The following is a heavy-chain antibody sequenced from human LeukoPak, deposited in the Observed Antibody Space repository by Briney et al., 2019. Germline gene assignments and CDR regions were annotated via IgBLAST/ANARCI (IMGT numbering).Heavy chain of an antibody. Sequence: PGRSLRLSCAASGFSFEDYAMHWVRQPPGKGLEWVSGVSWNSGNVGYADSVKGRLTISRDNAKNFLYLQMSSLRAEDTALYYCAKAVYGDFQSTVDYWGRGTLVTVSS. CDR3: AKAVYGDFQSTVDY. J-gene: IGHJ4*02. CDR1: GFSFEDYA. D-gene: IGHD4-17*01. CDR2: VSWNSGNV. V-gene: IGHV3-9*01.